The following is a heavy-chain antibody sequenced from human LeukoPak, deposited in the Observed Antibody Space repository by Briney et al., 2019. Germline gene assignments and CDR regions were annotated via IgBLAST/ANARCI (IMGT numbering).Heavy chain of an antibody. CDR3: ARDRLESSPFGVVTAYDAFDI. J-gene: IGHJ3*02. V-gene: IGHV1-69*01. Sequence: SVKVSCKASGGTFSSYAISWVRQAPGQGLEWMGGIIPIFGTANYAQKFQGRVTITADESTSTAYMELSSLRSEDTAVYYCARDRLESSPFGVVTAYDAFDIWGQGTMVTVSS. D-gene: IGHD3-3*01. CDR1: GGTFSSYA. CDR2: IIPIFGTA.